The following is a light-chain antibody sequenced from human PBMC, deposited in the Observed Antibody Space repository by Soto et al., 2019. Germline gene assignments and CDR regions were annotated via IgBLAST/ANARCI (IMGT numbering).Light chain of an antibody. CDR3: QQYGSSPPWRT. J-gene: IGKJ1*01. V-gene: IGKV3-20*01. CDR1: QSVSSSY. CDR2: GAS. Sequence: EIVLTQSPGTLSLSPGERATLSCRASQSVSSSYLAWYQQKPGQAPRLLIYGASSRATGIPDRFSGSGSGTDSTLTISRLEPEDFAVYYCQQYGSSPPWRTFGQGTKVEIK.